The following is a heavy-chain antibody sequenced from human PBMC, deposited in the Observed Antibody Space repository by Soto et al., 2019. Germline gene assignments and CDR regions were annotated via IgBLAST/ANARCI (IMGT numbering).Heavy chain of an antibody. V-gene: IGHV1-24*01. Sequence: ASVKVSCKASGYTLTELSMHWVRQAPGKGLEWMGGFDPEDGETIYAQKFQGRVTMTEDTSTDTAYMELSSLRSEDTAVYYCATANGSGSYYPFDYWGQGTLVTVSS. J-gene: IGHJ4*02. CDR2: FDPEDGET. D-gene: IGHD3-10*01. CDR1: GYTLTELS. CDR3: ATANGSGSYYPFDY.